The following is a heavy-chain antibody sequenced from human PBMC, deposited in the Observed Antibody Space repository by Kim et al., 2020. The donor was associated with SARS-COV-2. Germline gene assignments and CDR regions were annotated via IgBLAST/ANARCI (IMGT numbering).Heavy chain of an antibody. CDR1: GFTFSSYS. Sequence: GGSLRLSCAASGFTFSSYSMNWVRQAPGKGLEWGSSISSSSSYIYYADSVKGRFTISRDNAKNSLYLQMNSLRAEDTAVYYCARVGGYSGYDLVDYYYYGMDVWGQGTTVTVSS. D-gene: IGHD5-12*01. CDR2: ISSSSSYI. V-gene: IGHV3-21*04. CDR3: ARVGGYSGYDLVDYYYYGMDV. J-gene: IGHJ6*02.